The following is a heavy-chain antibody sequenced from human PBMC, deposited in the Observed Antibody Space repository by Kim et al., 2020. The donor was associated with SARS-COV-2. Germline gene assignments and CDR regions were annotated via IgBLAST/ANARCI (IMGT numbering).Heavy chain of an antibody. CDR1: GYNFRSIA. D-gene: IGHD6-13*01. CDR3: ATRYSSSYFDL. Sequence: ASVKVSCKASGYNFRSIAMHWVRQAPGQGLEWMGWMNTNTGDPTYAQGFTGRFVFSLDTSVSTAYLQISSLRAEDTAVYFCATRYSSSYFDLWGHGTLAT. CDR2: MNTNTGDP. J-gene: IGHJ2*01. V-gene: IGHV7-4-1*02.